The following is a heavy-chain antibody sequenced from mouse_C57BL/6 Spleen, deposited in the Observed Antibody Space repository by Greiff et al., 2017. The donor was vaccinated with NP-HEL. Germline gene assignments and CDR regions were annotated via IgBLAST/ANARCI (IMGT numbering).Heavy chain of an antibody. CDR2: IDPETGGT. J-gene: IGHJ2*01. D-gene: IGHD2-4*01. V-gene: IGHV1-15*01. Sequence: QVQLQQSGAELVRPGASVTLSCKASGYTFTDYEMHWVKQTPVHGLEWIGAIDPETGGTAYNQKFKGKAILTADKSSSTAYMELRSLTSEDSAVYYCTRRYYDYDVEKNYFDYWGQGTTLTVSS. CDR1: GYTFTDYE. CDR3: TRRYYDYDVEKNYFDY.